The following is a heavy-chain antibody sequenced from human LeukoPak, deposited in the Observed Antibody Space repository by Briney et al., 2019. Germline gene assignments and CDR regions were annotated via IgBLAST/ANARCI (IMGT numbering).Heavy chain of an antibody. Sequence: GGSLRLSCAASGFTFSSYWMSWVRQAPGKGLEWVANIKQDGSEKYYVDSVKGRLTISRDNAKNSLYLQMNSLRAEDTAVYYCARDQGAPAAIDSGSESYYYYYYGMDVWGQGTTVTVSS. CDR2: IKQDGSEK. V-gene: IGHV3-7*03. CDR3: ARDQGAPAAIDSGSESYYYYYYGMDV. J-gene: IGHJ6*02. CDR1: GFTFSSYW. D-gene: IGHD2-2*01.